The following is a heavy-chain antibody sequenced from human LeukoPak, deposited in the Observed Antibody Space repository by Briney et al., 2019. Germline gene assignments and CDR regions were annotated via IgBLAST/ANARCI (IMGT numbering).Heavy chain of an antibody. J-gene: IGHJ4*02. CDR2: INHSGIT. Sequence: SETLSLTCAVYSGSFSGYYWNWIRQSPGKGLEWIGEINHSGITNYNPSLKSRVTISEDMSRNQFSLKLSSVTAADTAVYYCAQGRAAFYWGQGTLVTVSS. CDR3: AQGRAAFY. D-gene: IGHD6-25*01. CDR1: SGSFSGYY. V-gene: IGHV4-34*01.